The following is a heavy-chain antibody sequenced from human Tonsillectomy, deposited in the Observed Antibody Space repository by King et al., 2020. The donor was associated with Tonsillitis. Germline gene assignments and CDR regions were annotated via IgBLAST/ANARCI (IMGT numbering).Heavy chain of an antibody. Sequence: EVQLVESGGGLVQPGGSLRLSCAASGFTFSSYNMNWVRQAPGKGLEWISYMSSSRTITYYADSVKGRFTISRDNAKNSLYLQMNSLRDEDTAVYYCARAKYYYAGKTPSMDVWGQGTTVTVSS. J-gene: IGHJ6*02. CDR3: ARAKYYYAGKTPSMDV. V-gene: IGHV3-48*02. D-gene: IGHD3-10*01. CDR1: GFTFSSYN. CDR2: MSSSRTIT.